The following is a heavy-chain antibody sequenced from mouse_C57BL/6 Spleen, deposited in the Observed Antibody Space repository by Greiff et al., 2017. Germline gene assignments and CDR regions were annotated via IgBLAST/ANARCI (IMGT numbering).Heavy chain of an antibody. CDR2: INPNNGGT. J-gene: IGHJ4*01. CDR3: ARDIYDGYYDYAMDY. V-gene: IGHV1-22*01. D-gene: IGHD2-3*01. Sequence: VQLKQSGPELVKPGASVKMSCKASGYTFTDYNMNWVKQSHGKSLEWIGYINPNNGGTSYNQKFKGKATLSVNKSSSTAYMELRSLTSEDSTVYYCARDIYDGYYDYAMDYWGQGTSVTVSS. CDR1: GYTFTDYN.